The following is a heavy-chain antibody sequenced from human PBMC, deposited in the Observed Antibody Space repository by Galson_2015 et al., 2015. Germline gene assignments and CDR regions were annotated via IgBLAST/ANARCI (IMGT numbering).Heavy chain of an antibody. CDR3: ASTVYSYGYCFDS. D-gene: IGHD5-18*01. J-gene: IGHJ4*02. CDR2: ISSSSSYI. Sequence: SLRLSCAASGFTFSSYRMNWVRQAPGKGLEWVSSISSSSSYIYYADSVKGRFTISRDNAKNSLYLQMNSLRAEDTAVYYCASTVYSYGYCFDSWGQGTLVTVSS. CDR1: GFTFSSYR. V-gene: IGHV3-21*01.